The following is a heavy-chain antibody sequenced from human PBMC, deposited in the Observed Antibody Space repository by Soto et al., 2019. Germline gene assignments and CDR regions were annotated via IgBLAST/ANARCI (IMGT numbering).Heavy chain of an antibody. V-gene: IGHV3-48*02. CDR1: GFTFSIYS. CDR3: AREPRTAVGATGLFDY. CDR2: LSSSSGTI. J-gene: IGHJ4*02. D-gene: IGHD1-26*01. Sequence: EVQLVESGGALVQPGGSLRLSCAASGFTFSIYSMNWVRQAPGKGLEWVSYLSSSSGTIHYAESVKGRFTISRDNAKNLLFLQRSRLRDEDTAVYYCAREPRTAVGATGLFDYWCQGALVTVSS.